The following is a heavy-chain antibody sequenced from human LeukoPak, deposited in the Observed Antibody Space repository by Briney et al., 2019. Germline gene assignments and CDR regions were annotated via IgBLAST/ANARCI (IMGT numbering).Heavy chain of an antibody. CDR1: GFPFSSYA. Sequence: PGSSLRLSCSASGFPFSSYAMHWVRQAPGKGLEYVSAISDSGGRTYYADSVKGRFTISRDNSKNTLYLQMSSLRAEDTAVYFCVRGYSFGPYGMDVWGQGTTVTVSS. CDR3: VRGYSFGPYGMDV. D-gene: IGHD2-15*01. J-gene: IGHJ6*02. CDR2: ISDSGGRT. V-gene: IGHV3-64D*09.